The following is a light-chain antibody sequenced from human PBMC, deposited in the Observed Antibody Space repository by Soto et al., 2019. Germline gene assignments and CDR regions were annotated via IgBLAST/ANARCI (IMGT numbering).Light chain of an antibody. CDR2: GAS. J-gene: IGKJ5*01. CDR3: QQYGTSPPIT. V-gene: IGKV3-20*01. CDR1: QSVSSSF. Sequence: IVFTQSPGTLSLSPWERATLSCRASQSVSSSFLVWYQQKSGQAPRLLIYGASSRATDIPDRFSGSGSGTDFTLTISRLEPEDFAVYYCQQYGTSPPITFGQGTRLEIK.